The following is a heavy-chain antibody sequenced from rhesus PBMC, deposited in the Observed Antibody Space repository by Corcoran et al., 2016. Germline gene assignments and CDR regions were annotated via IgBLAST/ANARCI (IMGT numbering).Heavy chain of an antibody. V-gene: IGHV4-106*01. D-gene: IGHD2-33*01. J-gene: IGHJ5-1*01. CDR2: IYGGCWAT. Sequence: QVQLQESGPGLVKPSETLSLTCAVSGGSISDSYFWSWVRQPPGKGLEWIGYIYGGCWATSYNASLKNRVTISRDTSKNQFSLKLTSVTAADTAVYYCWLDQFDVWGAGVLVTVSS. CDR3: WLDQFDV. CDR1: GGSISDSYF.